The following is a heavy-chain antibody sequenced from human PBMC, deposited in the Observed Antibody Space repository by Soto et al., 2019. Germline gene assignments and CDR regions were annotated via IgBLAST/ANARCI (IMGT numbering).Heavy chain of an antibody. CDR3: ASTKSDYYGSGPDAFDI. J-gene: IGHJ3*02. V-gene: IGHV3-23*01. D-gene: IGHD3-10*01. CDR2: ISGSGGST. Sequence: GGSLRLSCAASGFTFDDYAMHWVRQAPGKGLEWVSAISGSGGSTYYADSVKGRFTISRDNSKNTLYLQMNSLRAEDTAVYYCASTKSDYYGSGPDAFDIWGQGTMVTVSS. CDR1: GFTFDDYA.